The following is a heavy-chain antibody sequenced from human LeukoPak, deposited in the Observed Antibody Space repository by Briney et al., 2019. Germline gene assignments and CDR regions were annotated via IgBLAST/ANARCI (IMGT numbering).Heavy chain of an antibody. J-gene: IGHJ4*01. D-gene: IGHD3-10*01. V-gene: IGHV4-59*12. Sequence: SETLSLTCTVSGGSINSYYWSWIRQPPGKGLEWIGCIYYSGSTNYNPSLKSRVTISVDRSKNQFSLNLTSVTAADTAVYYCAREGDYGSGSVPPFDYWGQGTLVTVSS. CDR3: AREGDYGSGSVPPFDY. CDR1: GGSINSYY. CDR2: IYYSGST.